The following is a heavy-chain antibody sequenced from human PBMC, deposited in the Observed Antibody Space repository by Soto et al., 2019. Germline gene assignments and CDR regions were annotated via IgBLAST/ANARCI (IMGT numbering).Heavy chain of an antibody. J-gene: IGHJ5*02. CDR3: ARKDKSGYFNWFDP. D-gene: IGHD3-22*01. Sequence: DSLNISRRTSGYKFTSSWIALVRQKPGKGLEWMGIIFPSDSDTRYSPSFQGQVTISADRSTSTVFLQWASLKASDTALYFWARKDKSGYFNWFDPWGQGTLVTVSS. V-gene: IGHV5-51*01. CDR2: IFPSDSDT. CDR1: GYKFTSSW.